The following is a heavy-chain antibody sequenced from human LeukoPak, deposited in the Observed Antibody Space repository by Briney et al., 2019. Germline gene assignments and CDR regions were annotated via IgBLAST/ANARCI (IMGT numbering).Heavy chain of an antibody. V-gene: IGHV3-21*04. J-gene: IGHJ5*02. CDR1: GFTFTDFY. CDR3: VRDADGGNSWFDT. CDR2: ISPTSSYM. D-gene: IGHD4-23*01. Sequence: PGGSLRLSCAASGFTFTDFYMNWVRQAPGKGLEWVSWISPTSSYMYYADSVNGRFTISRDNAKNSLYLQMNSLRAEDTALYYCVRDADGGNSWFDTWGQGTLVTVSS.